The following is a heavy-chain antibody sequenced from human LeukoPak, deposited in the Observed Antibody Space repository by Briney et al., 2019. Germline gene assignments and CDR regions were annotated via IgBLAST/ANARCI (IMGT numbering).Heavy chain of an antibody. D-gene: IGHD6-13*01. Sequence: ASVKVSCKASGYTFTSYGISWARQAPGQGLEWMGWISAYNGNTNYAQKLQGRVTMTTDTSTSTAYMELRSLRSDDTAVYYCARDWVAAAGTHYYYGMDVWGKGTTVTVSS. CDR1: GYTFTSYG. CDR2: ISAYNGNT. CDR3: ARDWVAAAGTHYYYGMDV. V-gene: IGHV1-18*04. J-gene: IGHJ6*04.